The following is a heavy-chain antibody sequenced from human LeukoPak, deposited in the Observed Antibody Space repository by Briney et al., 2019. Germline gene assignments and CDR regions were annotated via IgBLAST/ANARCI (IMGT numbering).Heavy chain of an antibody. CDR3: ARTTTKYNTYDY. CDR1: GGSIRGSY. CDR2: IYYSGST. J-gene: IGHJ4*02. Sequence: NPSETLSLTCTVSGGSIRGSYWSWIRHPPGMGLEWIGYIYYSGSTDYNPSLKSRVTISVDTSKNQFSLKLNSMTAADTAVYYCARTTTKYNTYDYWGQGTLVTVSS. D-gene: IGHD4-17*01. V-gene: IGHV4-59*01.